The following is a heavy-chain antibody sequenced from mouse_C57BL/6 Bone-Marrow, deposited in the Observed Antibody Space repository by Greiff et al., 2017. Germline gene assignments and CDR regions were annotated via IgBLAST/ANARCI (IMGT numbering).Heavy chain of an antibody. Sequence: EVQVVESGGGLVKPGGSLKLSCAASGFTFSSYAMPWVRQTPEKRLEWVATISDGGSHTYYPDNVKGRFTISRDTATNNPYLQLSHLQSEDTAVYYCAGGGGCDTDVDTYRCYDVWGTGTTVTVSS. V-gene: IGHV5-4*01. CDR1: GFTFSSYA. J-gene: IGHJ1*03. CDR2: ISDGGSHT. CDR3: AGGGGCDTDVDTYRCYDV. D-gene: IGHD1-1*01.